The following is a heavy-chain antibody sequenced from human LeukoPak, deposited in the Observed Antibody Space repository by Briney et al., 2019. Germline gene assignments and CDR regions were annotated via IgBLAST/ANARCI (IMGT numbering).Heavy chain of an antibody. V-gene: IGHV3-21*01. CDR3: ARDRLSSGWLTDY. CDR2: LSSSGSYI. CDR1: GFTFSSYA. Sequence: PGRSLRLSCAASGFTFSSYAMHWVRQAPGKGLEWVSSLSSSGSYIYYADSVKGRFTISRDNTNNSLYLHMNSLRTEDTAVYYCARDRLSSGWLTDYWGQGILVTVSS. D-gene: IGHD6-19*01. J-gene: IGHJ4*02.